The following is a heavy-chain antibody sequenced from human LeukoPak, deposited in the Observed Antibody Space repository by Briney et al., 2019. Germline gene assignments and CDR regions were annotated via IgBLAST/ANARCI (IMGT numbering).Heavy chain of an antibody. CDR3: VRGYSFGPYGMDV. V-gene: IGHV3-64D*09. J-gene: IGHJ6*02. D-gene: IGHD2-15*01. CDR2: ISDSGGST. Sequence: GGSLRLSCSASGFPFSSYAMHWVRQAPGKGLEYVSAISDSGGSTYYADSVKGRFTISSDNSNNTLYLQMSSLRAEDTAVYFCVRGYSFGPYGMDVWGQGTTVTVSS. CDR1: GFPFSSYA.